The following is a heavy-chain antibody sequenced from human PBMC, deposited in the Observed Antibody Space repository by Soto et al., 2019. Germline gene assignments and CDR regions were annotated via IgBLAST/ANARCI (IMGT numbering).Heavy chain of an antibody. D-gene: IGHD3-22*01. CDR3: ARRETIYDSSSPPDY. CDR2: IYPGDSDT. J-gene: IGHJ4*02. V-gene: IGHV5-51*01. CDR1: GYSFTSYW. Sequence: GESLKISCKGSGYSFTSYWIGWVRQMPGKGLEWMGIIYPGDSDTRYSPSCQGQVPISADKSISTAYLQWSSLKASDTAMYYCARRETIYDSSSPPDYWGQGTLVTVSS.